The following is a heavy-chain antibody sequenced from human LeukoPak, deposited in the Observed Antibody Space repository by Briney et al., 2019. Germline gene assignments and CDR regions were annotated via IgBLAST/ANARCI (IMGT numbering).Heavy chain of an antibody. CDR1: GGTFSSYA. CDR2: ISAYNGNT. CDR3: ARLTGYCFDY. V-gene: IGHV1-18*01. J-gene: IGHJ4*02. D-gene: IGHD3-9*01. Sequence: ASVKVSCKASGGTFSSYAISWVRQAPGQGLEWMGWISAYNGNTNYAQKLQGRVTMTTDTSTSTAYMELRSLRSDDTAVYYCARLTGYCFDYWGQGTLVTVSS.